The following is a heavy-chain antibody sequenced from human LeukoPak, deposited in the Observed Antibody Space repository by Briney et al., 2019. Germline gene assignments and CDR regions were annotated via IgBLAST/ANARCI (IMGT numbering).Heavy chain of an antibody. J-gene: IGHJ1*01. V-gene: IGHV4-61*02. CDR3: ARDEDSSGWSFGQYFQH. Sequence: SETLSLTCTVSGGSISSGSYYWSWIRQPAGKGLEWIGRIYTSGSTNYNPSLKSRVTISVDTSKNQFSLKLSSVTAADTAVYYCARDEDSSGWSFGQYFQHWGQGTLVTVSS. D-gene: IGHD6-19*01. CDR1: GGSISSGSYY. CDR2: IYTSGST.